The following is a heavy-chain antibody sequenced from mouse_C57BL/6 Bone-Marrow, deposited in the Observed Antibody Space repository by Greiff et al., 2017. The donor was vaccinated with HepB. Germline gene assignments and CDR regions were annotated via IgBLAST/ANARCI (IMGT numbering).Heavy chain of an antibody. V-gene: IGHV1-55*01. CDR1: GYTFTSYW. D-gene: IGHD1-2*01. J-gene: IGHJ1*03. Sequence: QVQLQQPGAELVKPGASVKMSCKASGYTFTSYWITWVKQRPGQGLEWIGDIYPGSGSTNYNEKFKSKATLTVDTSSSTAYMQLSSLTSEDSAVYYRARSHYYGLLGYFDVWGTGTTVTVSS. CDR2: IYPGSGST. CDR3: ARSHYYGLLGYFDV.